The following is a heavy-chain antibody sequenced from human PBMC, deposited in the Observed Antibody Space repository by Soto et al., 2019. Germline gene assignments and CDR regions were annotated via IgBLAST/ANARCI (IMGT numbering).Heavy chain of an antibody. CDR2: ISYDGSNK. V-gene: IGHV3-30-3*01. J-gene: IGHJ6*02. D-gene: IGHD1-1*01. CDR1: GFTFSSYA. Sequence: QVQVVESGGGVVQPGRSLRLSCAASGFTFSSYAMHWVRQAPGKGLEWVAVISYDGSNKCYADSVKGRFTISRDNSKNYLYVQMNNPRREEKAVYYCATEERIHYGIDVWGQGTTVTVSS. CDR3: ATEERIHYGIDV.